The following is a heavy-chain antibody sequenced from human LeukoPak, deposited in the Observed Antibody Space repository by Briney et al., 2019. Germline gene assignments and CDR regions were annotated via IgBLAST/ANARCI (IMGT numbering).Heavy chain of an antibody. CDR2: ISGIGGST. Sequence: GGSLRLSCAASGFTLSSYAMSWVRQAPGKGLEWVSAISGIGGSTYYADSVKRRFTISRDNSKNTLYLQMNSLRAEDTAVYYCAKAVVSGRSFGYWGQGTLVTVSS. CDR1: GFTLSSYA. V-gene: IGHV3-23*01. J-gene: IGHJ4*02. CDR3: AKAVVSGRSFGY. D-gene: IGHD6-19*01.